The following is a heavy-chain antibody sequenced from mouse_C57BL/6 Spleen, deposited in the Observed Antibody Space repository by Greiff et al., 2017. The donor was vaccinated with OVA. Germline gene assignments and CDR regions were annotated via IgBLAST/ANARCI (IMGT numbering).Heavy chain of an antibody. CDR3: ARQDGSSYEDAMDY. Sequence: EVKLVESGGGLVQPGGSLKLSCAASGFPFSDYGMAWVRQAPRKGPEWVAFISNLAYSIYYADTVTGRFTISRENAKNTLYLEMSSLRSEDTAMYYCARQDGSSYEDAMDYWGQGTSVTVSS. J-gene: IGHJ4*01. V-gene: IGHV5-15*01. D-gene: IGHD1-1*01. CDR1: GFPFSDYG. CDR2: ISNLAYSI.